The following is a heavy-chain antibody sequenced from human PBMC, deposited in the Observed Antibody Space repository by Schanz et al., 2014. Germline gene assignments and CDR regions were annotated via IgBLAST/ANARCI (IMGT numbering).Heavy chain of an antibody. CDR1: GFTFSTYY. J-gene: IGHJ6*02. Sequence: QVQLVDSGGGLVKPGGSLRLSCAASGFTFSTYYMNWVRQAPGKGLEWISYISNSGTYTKYADSVKGRFVISRDNARSSLYLQMSSLRDGDTAVYYCASVIMVAGNHRDGRDVWGQGTTVIVSS. CDR2: ISNSGTYT. D-gene: IGHD6-19*01. CDR3: ASVIMVAGNHRDGRDV. V-gene: IGHV3-11*05.